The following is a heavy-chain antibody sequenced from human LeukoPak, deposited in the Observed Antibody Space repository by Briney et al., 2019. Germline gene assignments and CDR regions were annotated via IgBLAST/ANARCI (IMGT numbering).Heavy chain of an antibody. CDR3: ATKQWLAPPPDS. V-gene: IGHV3-74*01. J-gene: IGHJ4*02. CDR2: INTDGTVT. CDR1: GFTVITND. D-gene: IGHD6-19*01. Sequence: GGSLRLSCAASGFTVITNDMTWVRQAPGKGLESVSRINTDGTVTTYADSVKGRFTVSRDNADNTMFLQMNSVRDKDTAVYYCATKQWLAPPPDSWGQGTPVTVSS.